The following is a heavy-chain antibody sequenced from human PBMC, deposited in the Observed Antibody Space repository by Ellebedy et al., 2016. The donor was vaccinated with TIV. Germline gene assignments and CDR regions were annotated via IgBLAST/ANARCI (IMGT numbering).Heavy chain of an antibody. CDR2: IKDDGSET. Sequence: GGSLRLSCVASGFTFSRHYMHWVRQAPGKGLVWVSRIKDDGSETSYVDSVKGRFIISRDNAKNTLYLQMNSLRVEDTAMYYCARDGAVPGGNGDYWGQGTLVIVSS. V-gene: IGHV3-74*01. D-gene: IGHD4-23*01. J-gene: IGHJ4*02. CDR1: GFTFSRHY. CDR3: ARDGAVPGGNGDY.